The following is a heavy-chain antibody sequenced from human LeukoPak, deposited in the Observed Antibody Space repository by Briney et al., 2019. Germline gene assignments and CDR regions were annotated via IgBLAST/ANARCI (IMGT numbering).Heavy chain of an antibody. V-gene: IGHV4-30-4*01. CDR2: IYYSGST. CDR1: GGSISSGDYY. D-gene: IGHD2-2*01. J-gene: IGHJ6*02. Sequence: SETLSLTCTVSGGSISSGDYYWGWIRQPPGKGLEWIGYIYYSGSTYYNPSLKSRVTISVDTSKNQFSLKLSSVTAADTAVYYCARDVLYCSSTSCHPYYGMDVWGQGTTVTVSS. CDR3: ARDVLYCSSTSCHPYYGMDV.